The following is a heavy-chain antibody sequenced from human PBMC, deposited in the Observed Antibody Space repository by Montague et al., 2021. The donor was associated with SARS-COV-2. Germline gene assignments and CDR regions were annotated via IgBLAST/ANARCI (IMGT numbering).Heavy chain of an antibody. V-gene: IGHV4-39*07. CDR1: GFSLSTSGVG. J-gene: IGHJ6*03. CDR2: INHGGST. D-gene: IGHD3-10*01. CDR3: ARLRDGVVPSPILGVGPYYSYYYMDV. Sequence: LVKPTQTLTLTCTFSGFSLSTSGVGVGWIRQPPGKGLEWIGEINHGGSTNYNPSLKSRLTISADTSKNQFSLKLTSVAAADTAVYYCARLRDGVVPSPILGVGPYYSYYYMDVWGKGTTVTVSS.